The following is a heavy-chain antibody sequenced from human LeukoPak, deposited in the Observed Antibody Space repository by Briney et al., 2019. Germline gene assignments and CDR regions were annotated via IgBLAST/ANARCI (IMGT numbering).Heavy chain of an antibody. CDR2: INSSGYYT. D-gene: IGHD3-16*01. CDR3: ARDGMITAYAFDI. V-gene: IGHV3-21*01. CDR1: EFSFSSHS. Sequence: GGSLRLSCAASEFSFSSHSMNWVRQAPGKGLEWVSTINSSGYYTCYADSVKGRFTISRDNAKNSLYLQMNSLRAEDTAVYYCARDGMITAYAFDIWGQGTMVTVSS. J-gene: IGHJ3*02.